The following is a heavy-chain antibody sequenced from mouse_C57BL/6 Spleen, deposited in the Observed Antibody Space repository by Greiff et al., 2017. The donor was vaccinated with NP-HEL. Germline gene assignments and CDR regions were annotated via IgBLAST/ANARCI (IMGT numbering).Heavy chain of an antibody. CDR2: ISYDGSN. J-gene: IGHJ3*01. V-gene: IGHV3-6*01. CDR3: ARGGPTGTFAY. CDR1: GYSITSGYY. Sequence: VQLQQSGPGLVKPSQSLSLTCSVTGYSITSGYYWNWIRQFPGNKLEWMGYISYDGSNNYNPSLKNRISITRDTSKNQFFLKLNSVTTEDTATYYCARGGPTGTFAYWGQGTLVTVSA. D-gene: IGHD4-1*02.